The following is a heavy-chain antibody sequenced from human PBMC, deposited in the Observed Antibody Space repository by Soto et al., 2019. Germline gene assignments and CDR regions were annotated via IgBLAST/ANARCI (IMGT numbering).Heavy chain of an antibody. V-gene: IGHV1-18*01. J-gene: IGHJ6*03. CDR2: ISAYNGNT. D-gene: IGHD4-4*01. CDR1: GYTFTSYG. Sequence: ASLKLSCKASGYTFTSYGISWVRQAPGQGLEWMGWISAYNGNTNYAQKLQGRVTMTTDTSTSTAYMELRSLRSDDTAVYYCARVPYSNARGRYYYYMDVWGKGTTVTVSS. CDR3: ARVPYSNARGRYYYYMDV.